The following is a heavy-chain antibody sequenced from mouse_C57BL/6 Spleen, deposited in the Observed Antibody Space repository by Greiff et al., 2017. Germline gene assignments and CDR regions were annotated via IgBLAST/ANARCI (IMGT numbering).Heavy chain of an antibody. V-gene: IGHV5-9-1*02. J-gene: IGHJ2*01. CDR3: TREGLYSLRFDY. Sequence: EVKVEESGEGLVKPGGSLKLSCAASGFTFSSYAMSWVRQTPEKRLEWVAYISSGGDYIYYADTVKGRFTISRDNARNTLYLQMSSLKSEDTAMYYCTREGLYSLRFDYWGQGTTLTVSS. CDR1: GFTFSSYA. CDR2: ISSGGDYI. D-gene: IGHD2-1*01.